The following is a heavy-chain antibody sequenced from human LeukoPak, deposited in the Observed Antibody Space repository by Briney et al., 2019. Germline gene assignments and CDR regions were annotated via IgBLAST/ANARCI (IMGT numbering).Heavy chain of an antibody. CDR1: AFPISSNS. CDR3: ARHLHDDYSDY. D-gene: IGHD3-3*01. Sequence: PADSLTLPCPLSAFPISSNSTNWDRHPPGEGLEWVSSISSSSSYIYYADSVKGRFTISRDNAKNSLYRQMNSPRAEDTTVYYCARHLHDDYSDYWGQGTLVTVSS. CDR2: ISSSSSYI. J-gene: IGHJ4*02. V-gene: IGHV3-21*01.